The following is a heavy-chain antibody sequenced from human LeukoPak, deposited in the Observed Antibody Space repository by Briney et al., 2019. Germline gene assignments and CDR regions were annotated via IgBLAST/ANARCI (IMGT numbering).Heavy chain of an antibody. CDR1: GFTFSSYA. CDR3: AKDPFYESRDYYYRSPQIFDY. Sequence: PGGSLRLSCAASGFTFSSYAMSWVRQAPGKGLEWVSAISDSGGSTYYADSVKGRFTISRDNSKNTLYLQMNSLRAEDTAVYHCAKDPFYESRDYYYRSPQIFDYWGQGTLVTASS. D-gene: IGHD3-22*01. CDR2: ISDSGGST. J-gene: IGHJ4*02. V-gene: IGHV3-23*01.